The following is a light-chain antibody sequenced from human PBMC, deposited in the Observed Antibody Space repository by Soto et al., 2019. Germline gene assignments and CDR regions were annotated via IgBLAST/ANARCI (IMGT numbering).Light chain of an antibody. CDR2: SNN. CDR1: SSNIGSNT. CDR3: AAWDDSLNGLV. Sequence: QSVLTQPPSASGTPGQRVTISCSGSSSNIGSNTVNWYQQLPGTAPKLLIYSNNHRPSGVPDRFSGSKSGTSASLAISCLQSEDEADYYCAAWDDSLNGLVFGGGTQLTVL. V-gene: IGLV1-44*01. J-gene: IGLJ3*02.